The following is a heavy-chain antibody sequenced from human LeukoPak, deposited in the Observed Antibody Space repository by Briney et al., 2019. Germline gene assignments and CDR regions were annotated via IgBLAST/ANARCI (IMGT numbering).Heavy chain of an antibody. V-gene: IGHV3-11*04. D-gene: IGHD4-23*01. CDR2: ISSAGTTK. Sequence: GGSLRLSCAGSGLTFSDDYMSWIRQAPGKGLEWLSYISSAGTTKFYADSLEGRFTISKDNAKNLLYLQLNSLRVEDTAVYHCVRHLAVVTPGDWGQGTLVTVSS. CDR1: GLTFSDDY. CDR3: VRHLAVVTPGD. J-gene: IGHJ4*02.